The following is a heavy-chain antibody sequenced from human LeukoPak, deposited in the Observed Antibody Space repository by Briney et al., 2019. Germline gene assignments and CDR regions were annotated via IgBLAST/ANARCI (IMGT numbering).Heavy chain of an antibody. D-gene: IGHD6-13*01. CDR3: AREGIELFDY. V-gene: IGHV4-61*02. CDR1: GGSISSGDYY. J-gene: IGHJ4*02. CDR2: IYTSGST. Sequence: SETLSLTCTVSGGSISSGDYYWSWIRQPAGRGLEWIGRIYTSGSTNYNPSLKSRVTISVDTSKNQFSLKLSSVTAADTAVYYCAREGIELFDYWGQGTLVTVSS.